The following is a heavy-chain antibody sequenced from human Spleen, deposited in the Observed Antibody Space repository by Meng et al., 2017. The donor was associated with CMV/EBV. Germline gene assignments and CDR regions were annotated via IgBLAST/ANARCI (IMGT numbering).Heavy chain of an antibody. CDR1: GFTFSSYE. Sequence: GGSLRLSCAASGFTFSSYEMNWVRQAPGKGLEWVSFISTSGSTIYYADSVKGRFTISRDNAKNTLYLQMNSLRAEDTAVYYCAKDLGFLKGIYYYAMDVWGQGTTVTVSS. CDR2: ISTSGSTI. D-gene: IGHD3-3*01. V-gene: IGHV3-48*03. J-gene: IGHJ6*02. CDR3: AKDLGFLKGIYYYAMDV.